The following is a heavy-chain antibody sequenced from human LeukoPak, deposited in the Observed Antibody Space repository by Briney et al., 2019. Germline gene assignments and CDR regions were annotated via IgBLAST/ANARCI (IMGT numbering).Heavy chain of an antibody. D-gene: IGHD3-10*02. Sequence: GGSLRLSCAASGFTFNDYFMTWIRQAPGKGLEWVAYISSRGGTIFYADSVKGRFTISRDNAKNSLYLQMNSLRAEDTAVYYCAELGITMIGGVWGKGTTVTISS. J-gene: IGHJ6*04. CDR2: ISSRGGTI. V-gene: IGHV3-11*04. CDR3: AELGITMIGGV. CDR1: GFTFNDYF.